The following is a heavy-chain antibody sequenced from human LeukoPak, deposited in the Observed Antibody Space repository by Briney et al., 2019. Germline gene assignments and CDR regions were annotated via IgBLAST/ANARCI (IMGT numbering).Heavy chain of an antibody. Sequence: GGSLRLSCAAYGFTFSSYAMSWVRQAPGKGLEWVSAISGSGGSTYYADSVKGRFTISRDNSKNTLYLQMNSLRAEDTAVYYCAKGVSNYYGSGSYYVYDYWGQGTLVTVSS. J-gene: IGHJ4*02. CDR2: ISGSGGST. D-gene: IGHD3-10*01. V-gene: IGHV3-23*01. CDR1: GFTFSSYA. CDR3: AKGVSNYYGSGSYYVYDY.